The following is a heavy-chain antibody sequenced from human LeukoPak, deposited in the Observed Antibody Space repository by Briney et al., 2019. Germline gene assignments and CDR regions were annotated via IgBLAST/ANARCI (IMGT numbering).Heavy chain of an antibody. CDR3: ARDPSFIVVVVAAFDY. J-gene: IGHJ4*02. CDR2: IRASDDTT. D-gene: IGHD2-15*01. CDR1: GFTFSTSA. Sequence: GGSLRLSCEVFGFTFSTSAMSWVRQAPGKGLEWVSGIRASDDTTYYVDSVKGRFTISRDNSKNTLYLQMNSLRAEDTAVYYCARDPSFIVVVVAAFDYWGQGTLVTVSS. V-gene: IGHV3-23*01.